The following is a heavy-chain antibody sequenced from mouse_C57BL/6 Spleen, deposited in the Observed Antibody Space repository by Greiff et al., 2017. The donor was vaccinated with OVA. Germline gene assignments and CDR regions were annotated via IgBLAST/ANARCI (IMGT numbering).Heavy chain of an antibody. Sequence: EVQLQESGPELVKPGASVKISCKASGYSFTGYYMNWVKQSPEKSLEWIGEINPSTGGTTYNQKFKAKATLTVDKSSSTAYMQLKSLTSEDSAVYYCARSGARGDAMDYWGQGTSVTVSS. V-gene: IGHV1-42*01. CDR3: ARSGARGDAMDY. D-gene: IGHD3-1*01. CDR2: INPSTGGT. J-gene: IGHJ4*01. CDR1: GYSFTGYY.